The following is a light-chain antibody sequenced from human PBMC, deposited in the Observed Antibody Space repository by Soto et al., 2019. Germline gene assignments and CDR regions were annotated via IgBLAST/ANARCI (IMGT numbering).Light chain of an antibody. Sequence: QSALTQPASVSGSPGQSITISCTGTSSDVGGYKYVSWYQHHPGKAPKLMIYEANKRPSGVSNRFSGSKSGNTASLTISGLQPEDEAEYHCSSYAGYSTSVVFGGGTKLTVL. CDR1: SSDVGGYKY. J-gene: IGLJ2*01. V-gene: IGLV2-23*01. CDR3: SSYAGYSTSVV. CDR2: EAN.